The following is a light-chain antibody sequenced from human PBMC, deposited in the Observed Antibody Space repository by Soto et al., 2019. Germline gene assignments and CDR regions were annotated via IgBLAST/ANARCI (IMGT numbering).Light chain of an antibody. J-gene: IGLJ2*01. V-gene: IGLV1-44*01. CDR1: SSNIGSHT. Sequence: QSVLTQPPSASGTPGQTIAISCSGGSSNIGSHTVNWDQQLPGTAPRLLIYSNTQRPSGVPDRFSGSKSGTSASLAISGLQSEYEGDYYCAAWDDSLNGVVFGGGTKVTVL. CDR2: SNT. CDR3: AAWDDSLNGVV.